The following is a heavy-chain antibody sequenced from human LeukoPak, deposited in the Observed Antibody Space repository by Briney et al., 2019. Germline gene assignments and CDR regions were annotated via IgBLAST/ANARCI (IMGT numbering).Heavy chain of an antibody. CDR3: ARAGARYNWNELHF. V-gene: IGHV4-59*07. J-gene: IGHJ4*02. CDR1: GGSMSNAF. CDR2: IYYSGSI. Sequence: SHTHSPIRTVSGGSMSNAFWGWIRQPPGKGLECLGYIYYSGSINYNPSLKSRVTISVDTSKNQFSLKLRSVTAADTAVYYCARAGARYNWNELHFWGQGTLVTVSS. D-gene: IGHD1-20*01.